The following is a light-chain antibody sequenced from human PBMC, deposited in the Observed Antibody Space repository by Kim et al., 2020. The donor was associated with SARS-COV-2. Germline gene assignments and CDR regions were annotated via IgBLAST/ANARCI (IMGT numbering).Light chain of an antibody. J-gene: IGKJ4*01. CDR3: QQYFRTPLT. Sequence: DIQMTQSPSSLSASVGDSVTISCRASQGISNSIAWYQQKPEKAPKLLLYAASRLESGVPSRFSGSGSGTDYTLTISSLQPEDLAAYYCQQYFRTPLTFGGGTKVDIK. CDR1: QGISNS. V-gene: IGKV1-NL1*01. CDR2: AAS.